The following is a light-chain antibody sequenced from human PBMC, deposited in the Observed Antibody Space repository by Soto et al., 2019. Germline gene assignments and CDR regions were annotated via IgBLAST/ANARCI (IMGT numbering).Light chain of an antibody. V-gene: IGKV4-1*01. CDR3: QQYYTTPTWT. CDR1: QSVLYSSNNKNY. J-gene: IGKJ1*01. CDR2: WAS. Sequence: DIVMTQSPDSLAVSLGERATINCKSSQSVLYSSNNKNYLAWYQQKPGQPPKLLIYWASTRESGVSDRFSGSGSGTDFTLTIISLQAEDVAVYYCQQYYTTPTWTFGQGTKVDIK.